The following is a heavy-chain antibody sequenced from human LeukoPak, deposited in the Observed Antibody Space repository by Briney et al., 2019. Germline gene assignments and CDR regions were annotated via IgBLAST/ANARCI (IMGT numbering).Heavy chain of an antibody. D-gene: IGHD3-22*01. V-gene: IGHV5-51*01. CDR1: GYSFTSYW. Sequence: GESLKISCKGSGYSFTSYWIGWVRQMPGKGLEWMGIIYPGDSDTRYSPSFQGQVTISADKSISTAYLQWSSLKASDTAMYYCARQYYYDSSGYPYNWFDPRGQGTLVTVSS. CDR2: IYPGDSDT. CDR3: ARQYYYDSSGYPYNWFDP. J-gene: IGHJ5*02.